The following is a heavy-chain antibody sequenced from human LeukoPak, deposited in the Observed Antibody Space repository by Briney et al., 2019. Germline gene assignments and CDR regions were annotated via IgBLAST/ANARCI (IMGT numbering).Heavy chain of an antibody. CDR1: GYSFSSYW. CDR2: IYPDDSDT. J-gene: IGHJ5*02. CDR3: AVTTLST. Sequence: RRGESLKISCKGSGYSFSSYWIGWVRQMPGKGLEWMRIIYPDDSDTKYSPSFQGQVTMSVDKSINTAFLQWSSLKASDTAIYYCAVTTLSTWGQGTLVTVSS. V-gene: IGHV5-51*01. D-gene: IGHD1-1*01.